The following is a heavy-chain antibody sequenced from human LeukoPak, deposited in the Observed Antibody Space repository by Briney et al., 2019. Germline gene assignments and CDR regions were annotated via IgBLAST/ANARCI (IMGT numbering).Heavy chain of an antibody. CDR2: INPNSGGA. D-gene: IGHD7-27*01. V-gene: IGHV1-2*02. Sequence: ASVKVSCKASVYSFIGYYIHWVRQAPGQGLEWMGWINPNSGGANYAQKFQGRVTMTRDTSISTVYMELTRLRSDDTAMYYCAKSTNWGSISDGFDIWGQGTMVTVAS. CDR3: AKSTNWGSISDGFDI. J-gene: IGHJ3*02. CDR1: VYSFIGYY.